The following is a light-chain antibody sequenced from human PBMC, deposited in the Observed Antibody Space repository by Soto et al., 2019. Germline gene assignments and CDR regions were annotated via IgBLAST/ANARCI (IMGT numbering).Light chain of an antibody. Sequence: QSVLTQPPSASGTPGQRITISCSGTASNIGSNTVNWYQHLPGTAPKLLIYDNNQRPSGVPDRFSGSKSGTSASLAISGLQSEDEAHYYCAAWDDNLNGVLFGGGTKLTVL. CDR2: DNN. J-gene: IGLJ2*01. V-gene: IGLV1-44*01. CDR3: AAWDDNLNGVL. CDR1: ASNIGSNT.